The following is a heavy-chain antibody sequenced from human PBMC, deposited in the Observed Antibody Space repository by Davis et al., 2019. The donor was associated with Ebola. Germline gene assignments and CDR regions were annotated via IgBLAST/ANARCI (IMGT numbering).Heavy chain of an antibody. Sequence: PGGSLRLSCAASGFTVSSNYMSWVRQAPGKGLEWVSVIYSGGSTYYADSVKGRFTISRDNSKNTLYLQMNSLRAEDTAVYYCARDQGYCSGGSCYSGYYYYGMDVWGQRTTVTVSS. V-gene: IGHV3-53*01. J-gene: IGHJ6*02. CDR2: IYSGGST. CDR3: ARDQGYCSGGSCYSGYYYYGMDV. CDR1: GFTVSSNY. D-gene: IGHD2-15*01.